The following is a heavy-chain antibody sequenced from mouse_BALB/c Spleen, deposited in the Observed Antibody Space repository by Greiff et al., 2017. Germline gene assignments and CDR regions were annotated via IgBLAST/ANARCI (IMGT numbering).Heavy chain of an antibody. V-gene: IGHV3-2*02. CDR1: GYSITSDYA. Sequence: ESGPGLVKPSQSLSLTCTVTGYSITSDYACNWIRQFPGNKLEWVGYISYSGSTSYNPSLKSRISITRDTSKNQFFLQLNSVTTEDTATYYCARQGRSTMITTGYFDVWGAGTTVSVSS. D-gene: IGHD2-4*01. CDR3: ARQGRSTMITTGYFDV. CDR2: ISYSGST. J-gene: IGHJ1*01.